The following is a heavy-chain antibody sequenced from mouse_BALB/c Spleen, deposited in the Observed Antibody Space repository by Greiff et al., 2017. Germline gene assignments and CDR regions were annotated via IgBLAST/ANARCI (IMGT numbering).Heavy chain of an antibody. D-gene: IGHD2-10*02. CDR3: ARDGYGNSWFAY. V-gene: IGHV5-6-3*01. J-gene: IGHJ3*01. CDR1: GFTFSSYG. CDR2: INSNGGST. Sequence: EVKLQESGGGLVQPGGSLKLSCAASGFTFSSYGMSWVRQTPDKRLELVATINSNGGSTYYPDSVKGRFTISRDNAKNTLYLQMSSLKSEDTAMYYCARDGYGNSWFAYWGQGTLVTVSA.